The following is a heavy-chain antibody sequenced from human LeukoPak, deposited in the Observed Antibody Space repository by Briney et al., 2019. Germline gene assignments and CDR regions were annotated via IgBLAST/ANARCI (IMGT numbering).Heavy chain of an antibody. J-gene: IGHJ4*02. D-gene: IGHD2-2*01. Sequence: ASVKVSCKASGYTFTSYAMHWVRQAPGQRLEWMGWINAGNDNTKYSQKFQGRVTITRDTSASTAYMELSSLRAEDTAVYYCAKPGCSSTSCQDFDYWGQGTLVTVSS. CDR2: INAGNDNT. CDR3: AKPGCSSTSCQDFDY. CDR1: GYTFTSYA. V-gene: IGHV1-3*01.